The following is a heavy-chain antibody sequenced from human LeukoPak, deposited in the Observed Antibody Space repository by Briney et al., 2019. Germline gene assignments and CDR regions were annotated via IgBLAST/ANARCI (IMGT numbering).Heavy chain of an antibody. Sequence: GGSLRLSCAASGFTFSSYGMHWVRRAPGKGLEWVAFIRYDGSNKYYADSVKGRFTISRDNSKNTLYLQMNSLRAEDTAVYYCAKDHGHYYDSSGYYWAEYFQHWGQGTLVTVSS. CDR1: GFTFSSYG. V-gene: IGHV3-30*02. J-gene: IGHJ1*01. CDR3: AKDHGHYYDSSGYYWAEYFQH. CDR2: IRYDGSNK. D-gene: IGHD3-22*01.